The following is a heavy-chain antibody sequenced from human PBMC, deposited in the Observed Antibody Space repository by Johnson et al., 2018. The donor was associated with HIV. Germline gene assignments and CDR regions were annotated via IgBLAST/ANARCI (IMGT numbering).Heavy chain of an antibody. CDR1: GFIFSSYW. Sequence: VQVVESGGGLVQPGGSLRLSCAASGFIFSSYWMTWVRQAPGKGLEWVANIKEDGGEQHYVDSVKGRFTISRDNAKNSLYMQMNSLRAEDTAVYFCARDRPYCYESSGLAPHDAFDIWGQGTMITVSS. CDR3: ARDRPYCYESSGLAPHDAFDI. J-gene: IGHJ3*02. D-gene: IGHD3-22*01. V-gene: IGHV3-7*01. CDR2: IKEDGGEQ.